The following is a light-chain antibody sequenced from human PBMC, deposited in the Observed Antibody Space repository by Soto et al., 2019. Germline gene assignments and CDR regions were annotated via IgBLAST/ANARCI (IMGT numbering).Light chain of an antibody. CDR3: SSQTTSATLV. CDR1: SSDVGKYDY. CDR2: EVS. V-gene: IGLV2-8*01. J-gene: IGLJ2*01. Sequence: QSALTQPPSASGSPGQSVTISCTGTSSDVGKYDYVSWFQHHPGKAPKLIIYEVSKRPSGVPDRFSGSKSGSTASLTVSGLQTEDEADYYCSSQTTSATLVFGGGTKLTVL.